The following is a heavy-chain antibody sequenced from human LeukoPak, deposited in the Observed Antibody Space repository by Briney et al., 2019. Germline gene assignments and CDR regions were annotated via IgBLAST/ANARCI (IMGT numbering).Heavy chain of an antibody. CDR2: IYYSGST. CDR1: GGSISSYY. D-gene: IGHD2-2*01. Sequence: PSETLSLTCTVSGGSISSYYWSWIRQPPGKGLEWIGYIYYSGSTNYNPSLKSRVTISVDTSKNQFSLKLSSVTAADTAVYYCARDSSYCSSTSCYDMGHGRYYYYGMDVWGQGTTVTVSS. J-gene: IGHJ6*02. CDR3: ARDSSYCSSTSCYDMGHGRYYYYGMDV. V-gene: IGHV4-59*01.